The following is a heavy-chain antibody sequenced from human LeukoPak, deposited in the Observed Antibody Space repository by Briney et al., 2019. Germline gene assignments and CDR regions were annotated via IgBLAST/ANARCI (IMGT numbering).Heavy chain of an antibody. CDR3: AKGSLEMATVDFEF. Sequence: PGRSLRLSCAASGFDFGNYAMHWVRQAPGKGLQGVSGINWSSKMVAYAASVKGRFTISRDNAKNSLYLQMNSLTSEDTAFYFCAKGSLEMATVDFEFWGQGTLVTVSS. D-gene: IGHD5-24*01. V-gene: IGHV3-9*01. CDR1: GFDFGNYA. J-gene: IGHJ4*02. CDR2: INWSSKMV.